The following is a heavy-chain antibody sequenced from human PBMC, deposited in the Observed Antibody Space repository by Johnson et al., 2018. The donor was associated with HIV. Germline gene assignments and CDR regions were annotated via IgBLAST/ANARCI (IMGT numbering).Heavy chain of an antibody. Sequence: VQLVESGGDLVQPGGSLRLSCAASGFTFDYYDMNWVRQVPGKGLEWVSGINWDGRRTGYVAFVKGRFTVSRDNAKNSLYLQMNSLRGEDTALYFCARGDYCTAGVCYDEPFDIWGQGTMVTVSS. CDR3: ARGDYCTAGVCYDEPFDI. J-gene: IGHJ3*02. D-gene: IGHD2-8*02. CDR2: INWDGRRT. V-gene: IGHV3-20*04. CDR1: GFTFDYYD.